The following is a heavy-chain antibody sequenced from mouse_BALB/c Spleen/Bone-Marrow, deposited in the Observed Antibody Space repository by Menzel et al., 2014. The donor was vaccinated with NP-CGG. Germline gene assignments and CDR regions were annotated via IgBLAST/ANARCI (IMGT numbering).Heavy chain of an antibody. V-gene: IGHV14-3*02. CDR3: ARYYYGSRPFDY. D-gene: IGHD1-1*01. CDR2: IDPANGNT. Sequence: EVKLVESGAELVKPGASVKLSCTASGFNIKDTYMHWVKQRPEQGLEWIGRIDPANGNTKYDPKFQGKATITADTSSNTAYLQLSSLTSEDTAVYYCARYYYGSRPFDYWGQGTTLTVSS. CDR1: GFNIKDTY. J-gene: IGHJ2*01.